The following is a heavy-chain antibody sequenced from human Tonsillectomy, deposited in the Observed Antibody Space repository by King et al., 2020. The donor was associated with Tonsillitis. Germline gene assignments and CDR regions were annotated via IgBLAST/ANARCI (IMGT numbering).Heavy chain of an antibody. D-gene: IGHD4-17*01. CDR2: MYWDDDK. V-gene: IGHV2-70*04. Sequence: VTLKESGPALVKPTQTLTLTCTFSGFLLSTNGVRVSWVRQPPGKALEWLARMYWDDDKFYCTSLKTRLSISKETSKNQVVLTMTNMDPVDTATYYCARSTVTNSPVFDYWGQGTLVTVSS. J-gene: IGHJ4*02. CDR3: ARSTVTNSPVFDY. CDR1: GFLLSTNGVR.